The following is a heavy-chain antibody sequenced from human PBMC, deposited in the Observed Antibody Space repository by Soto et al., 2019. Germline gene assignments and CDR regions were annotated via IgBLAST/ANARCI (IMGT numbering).Heavy chain of an antibody. D-gene: IGHD6-19*01. CDR1: GFTFSDYA. J-gene: IGHJ4*01. CDR2: ISFDGRNE. V-gene: IGHV3-30*18. CDR3: AKEESSGYYRTADY. Sequence: PGGSLRLSCAASGFTFSDYAIHWVRQPPGKGLEWVAVISFDGRNEYFADSVKGRFTISRDNSRNTVYLEMNTLRADDTAVYYCAKEESSGYYRTADYWGQPRSPSPQ.